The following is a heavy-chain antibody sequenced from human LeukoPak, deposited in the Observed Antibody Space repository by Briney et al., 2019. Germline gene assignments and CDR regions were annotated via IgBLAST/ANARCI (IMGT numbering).Heavy chain of an antibody. D-gene: IGHD4-23*01. CDR1: GFTFSSSS. Sequence: PGGSLRLSCAASGFTFSSSSMDWVRQAPGEGLVWVSRIKSDGRNTFYAHSVKGRFTISRDNAKNTLYLQMSSLRAEDTAVYYCTRGSDGGFDIWGQGTMVTASS. CDR3: TRGSDGGFDI. CDR2: IKSDGRNT. J-gene: IGHJ3*02. V-gene: IGHV3-74*01.